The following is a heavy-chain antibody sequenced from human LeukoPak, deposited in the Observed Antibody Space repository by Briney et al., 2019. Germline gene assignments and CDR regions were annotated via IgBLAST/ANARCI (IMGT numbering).Heavy chain of an antibody. CDR1: GFTFSSYW. V-gene: IGHV3-7*01. D-gene: IGHD5-12*01. CDR3: ARARRLVATPYDY. J-gene: IGHJ4*02. CDR2: IKQDGSEK. Sequence: GGSLRLSCAASGFTFSSYWMSWVRQAPGKGLEWVANIKQDGSEKYYVDSVKGRFTISRDNAKNSLYLQMNSLRAEDTAVYYCARARRLVATPYDYWGQGTLDTVSS.